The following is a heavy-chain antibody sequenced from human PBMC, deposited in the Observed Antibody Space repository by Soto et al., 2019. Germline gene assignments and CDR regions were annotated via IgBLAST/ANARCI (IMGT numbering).Heavy chain of an antibody. CDR2: IYPGDSDT. Sequence: PGESLKISCKGSGYSFTSYWIGWVRQMPGKGLEWMGIIYPGDSDTRYSPSFQGQVTISADKSISTAYLQWSSLKASDTAMYYYARHPPRELWNHYYYGMDVWGQGTTVTVSS. CDR1: GYSFTSYW. J-gene: IGHJ6*02. CDR3: ARHPPRELWNHYYYGMDV. V-gene: IGHV5-51*01. D-gene: IGHD1-26*01.